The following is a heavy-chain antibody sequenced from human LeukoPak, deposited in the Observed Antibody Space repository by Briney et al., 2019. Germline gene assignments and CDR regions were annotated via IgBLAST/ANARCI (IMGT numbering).Heavy chain of an antibody. Sequence: PGGSLRLSCAASGFSLSPYAMNWVRQAPGKGLEWIASISDSGHTKYNEDSVKGRFTISRDNAKNSVFLQMSSLRDEDTAVYYCARKELEGSWFDPWGQGTLVTVTS. CDR3: ARKELEGSWFDP. V-gene: IGHV3-48*02. CDR1: GFSLSPYA. D-gene: IGHD3-10*01. CDR2: ISDSGHTK. J-gene: IGHJ5*02.